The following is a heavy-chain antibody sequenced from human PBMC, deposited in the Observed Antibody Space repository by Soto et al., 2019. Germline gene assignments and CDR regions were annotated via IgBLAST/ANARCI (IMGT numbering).Heavy chain of an antibody. V-gene: IGHV3-23*01. Sequence: TGGSLRLSCAASGFTFSSFAMHWVRQSPGRGLEWVSMVSDGGGNVYYADSVKGRFSISRDNYRDIVYLQISSLTSDDTGVYYCAKDFERSAFDHWGQGTPVTVSS. CDR3: AKDFERSAFDH. D-gene: IGHD3-3*01. CDR1: GFTFSSFA. CDR2: VSDGGGNV. J-gene: IGHJ4*02.